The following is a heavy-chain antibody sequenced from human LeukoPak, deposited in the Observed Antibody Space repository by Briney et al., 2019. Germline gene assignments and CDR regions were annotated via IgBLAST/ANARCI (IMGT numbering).Heavy chain of an antibody. Sequence: SETLSLTCAVYGGSFSGYYWSWLRQPPGKGLEWIGEINHSGSTNYNPSLKSRVTISVDTSKNQFSLKLSPVTAADTAVYYCARSRKRLDAFDIWGQGTMVTVSS. D-gene: IGHD4-11*01. CDR3: ARSRKRLDAFDI. CDR2: INHSGST. J-gene: IGHJ3*02. CDR1: GGSFSGYY. V-gene: IGHV4-34*01.